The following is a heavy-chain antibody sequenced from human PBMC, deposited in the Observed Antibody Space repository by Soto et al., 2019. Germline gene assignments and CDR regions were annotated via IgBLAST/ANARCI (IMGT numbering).Heavy chain of an antibody. V-gene: IGHV3-23*01. CDR2: ISGSGDNT. Sequence: EVQLSESGGGLVQPGGSLRLSCAASGFTFSRYGMSWVRQAPGKGLEWVSAISGSGDNTYYADSVKGRFTISRDSSNNTLFLQMNSLRADDTALYFCVKLRLELLYLDSWGLGALVIVPS. CDR1: GFTFSRYG. J-gene: IGHJ4*02. CDR3: VKLRLELLYLDS. D-gene: IGHD1-7*01.